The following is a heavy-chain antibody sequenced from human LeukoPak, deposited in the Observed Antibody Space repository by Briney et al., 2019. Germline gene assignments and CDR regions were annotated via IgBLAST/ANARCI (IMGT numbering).Heavy chain of an antibody. J-gene: IGHJ4*02. Sequence: PGGSLRLSCAASGFSFSSNSMNWVREAPGKGREWGSSISSSSSYIHYAESLKGRFTISRDNAKNSLYLQINSLRAEDTAVYYCARGAEYCSSTSCYIVYWGQGTLVTVSS. CDR3: ARGAEYCSSTSCYIVY. D-gene: IGHD2-2*02. V-gene: IGHV3-21*01. CDR1: GFSFSSNS. CDR2: ISSSSSYI.